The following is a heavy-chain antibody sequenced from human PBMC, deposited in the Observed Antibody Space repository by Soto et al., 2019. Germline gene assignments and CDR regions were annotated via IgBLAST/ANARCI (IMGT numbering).Heavy chain of an antibody. J-gene: IGHJ4*02. CDR1: GGSISSGGYY. V-gene: IGHV4-31*03. CDR2: IYYSGST. D-gene: IGHD3-22*01. CDR3: ARDPRGYDSSGYYYGY. Sequence: PSETLSLTCTVSGGSISSGGYYWSWIRQHPGKGLEWIGHIYYSGSTYYNPSLKSRVTISVDTSKNQFSLKLSSVTAADTAVYYCARDPRGYDSSGYYYGYWGQGTLVTVSS.